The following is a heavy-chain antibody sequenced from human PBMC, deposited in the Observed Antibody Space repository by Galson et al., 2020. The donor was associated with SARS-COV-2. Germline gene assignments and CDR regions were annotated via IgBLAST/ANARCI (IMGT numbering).Heavy chain of an antibody. V-gene: IGHV1-18*01. J-gene: IGHJ6*02. D-gene: IGHD3-3*01. CDR2: ISAYNGNT. CDR1: GYTFSNYG. CDR3: AREGGKFFEWLLYGMDV. Sequence: GESLKISCKASGYTFSNYGVTWVRQAPGQGHEWMGWISAYNGNTDYAQKFQGRVTMTTDTSTSTAYMELRSLRSDDTAVYYCAREGGKFFEWLLYGMDVWGQGTTVTVSS.